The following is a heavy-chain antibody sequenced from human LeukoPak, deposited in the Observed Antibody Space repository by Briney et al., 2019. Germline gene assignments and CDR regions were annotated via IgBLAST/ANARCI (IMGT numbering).Heavy chain of an antibody. CDR3: AKDRSSGWYAGLDY. CDR1: GFTFSSYG. Sequence: GGSLRLSCAASGFTFSSYGMHWVRQAPGKGLEWVAVISYDGSNKYYADSVKGRFTISRDNSKNTLYLQMNSLRAEDTAVYYCAKDRSSGWYAGLDYWGQGTLVTVSS. V-gene: IGHV3-30*18. CDR2: ISYDGSNK. D-gene: IGHD6-19*01. J-gene: IGHJ4*02.